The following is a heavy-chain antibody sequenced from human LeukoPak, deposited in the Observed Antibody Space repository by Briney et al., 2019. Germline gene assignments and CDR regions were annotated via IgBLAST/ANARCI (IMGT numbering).Heavy chain of an antibody. J-gene: IGHJ4*02. CDR2: IIPRLGTT. CDR3: AADGTD. Sequence: ASVKVSCKASGGTFNSYAINWVRQAPGQGLEWMGGIIPRLGTTKYIEKFQGRITITTDKSTTTAYMELTSLRSEDTAVYYCAADGTDWGQGTLVTVSS. CDR1: GGTFNSYA. V-gene: IGHV1-69*05.